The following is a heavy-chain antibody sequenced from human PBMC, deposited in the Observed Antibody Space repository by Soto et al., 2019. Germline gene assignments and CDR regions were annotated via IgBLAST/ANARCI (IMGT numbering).Heavy chain of an antibody. Sequence: ASVKVSCKASGYTFTGYYMHWVRQAPGQGLEWMGWINPNSGGTNYAQKFQGWVTMTRDTSISTAYMELSRLRSDDTAVYYCARASEVDSSGWYFDYWGQGTLVTVSS. V-gene: IGHV1-2*04. CDR3: ARASEVDSSGWYFDY. J-gene: IGHJ4*02. D-gene: IGHD6-19*01. CDR2: INPNSGGT. CDR1: GYTFTGYY.